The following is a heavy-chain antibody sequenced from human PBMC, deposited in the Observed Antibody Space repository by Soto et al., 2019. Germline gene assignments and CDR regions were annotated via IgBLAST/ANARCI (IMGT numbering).Heavy chain of an antibody. J-gene: IGHJ3*02. CDR3: AKDRGRPDAFTI. D-gene: IGHD3-10*01. CDR1: GYNFGGFW. Sequence: GGSLRLSCAGSGYNFGGFWMHWVRQAPGKGLVWVSRIDNGGTNTVYADAVKGRFTISRDNAKNTLYLQMNSLRAEDTAVYYCAKDRGRPDAFTISGQGTMVTVSS. CDR2: IDNGGTNT. V-gene: IGHV3-74*01.